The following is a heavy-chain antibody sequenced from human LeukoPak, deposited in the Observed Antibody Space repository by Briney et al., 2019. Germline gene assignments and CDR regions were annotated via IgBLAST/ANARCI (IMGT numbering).Heavy chain of an antibody. D-gene: IGHD6-19*01. V-gene: IGHV1-69*04. CDR2: IIPILGIA. Sequence: SVKVSCKASGGTFSSYAISWVRQAPGQGLEWMGRIIPILGIANYAQKFQGRVTLTAGKSTSTAYMELSSLRSEDTAVYYCARTPDPFSYIAVADLDYWGQGTLVTVSS. CDR1: GGTFSSYA. J-gene: IGHJ4*02. CDR3: ARTPDPFSYIAVADLDY.